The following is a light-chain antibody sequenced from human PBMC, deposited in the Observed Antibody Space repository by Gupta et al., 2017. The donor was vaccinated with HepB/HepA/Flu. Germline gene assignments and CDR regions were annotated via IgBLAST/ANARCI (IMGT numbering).Light chain of an antibody. Sequence: EIVMTQSPATLSVSPGERVTLSCRASHSVNRHLAWYQQKPGQTPRLLIYGSSVRATGVPTRFSASGSETEFTLAISSLQSGDFAVYYCQQYNDWRLTFGGGTKVEI. V-gene: IGKV3-15*01. J-gene: IGKJ4*01. CDR1: HSVNRH. CDR2: GSS. CDR3: QQYNDWRLT.